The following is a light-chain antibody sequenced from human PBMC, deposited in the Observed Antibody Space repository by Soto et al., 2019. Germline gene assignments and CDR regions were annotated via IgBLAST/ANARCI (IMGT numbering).Light chain of an antibody. Sequence: DIVMTQSPDSLAVSLGERATINCKSSESVLYGSNNKNYLAWYQQKPGKAPKLLIYAASSLQSGVPSRFSGSGSGTDFTLTISSLQPEDFATYYCQQSYSTPITFGQGTRLEIK. CDR3: QQSYSTPIT. CDR1: ESVLYGSNNKNY. CDR2: AAS. V-gene: IGKV4-1*01. J-gene: IGKJ5*01.